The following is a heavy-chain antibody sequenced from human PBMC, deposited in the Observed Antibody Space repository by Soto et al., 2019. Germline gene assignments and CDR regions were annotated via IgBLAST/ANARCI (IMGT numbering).Heavy chain of an antibody. V-gene: IGHV3-66*01. CDR2: IYSGGST. Sequence: PGGSLRLSCAASGFTVSSNYMSWVRQAPGKGLEWVSVIYSGGSTYYADSVKGRFTISRDNSKNTLYLQMNSLRAEYTAVYYCARDLVIIPVHYGMDVWGQGTTVTVSS. CDR3: ARDLVIIPVHYGMDV. D-gene: IGHD3-22*01. J-gene: IGHJ6*02. CDR1: GFTVSSNY.